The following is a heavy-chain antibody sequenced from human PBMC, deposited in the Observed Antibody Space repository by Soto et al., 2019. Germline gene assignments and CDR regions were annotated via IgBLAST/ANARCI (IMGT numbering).Heavy chain of an antibody. Sequence: TLSLTCAVSGDSISSSGFYWGWIRQPPGKGLEWIGSIYYSGSTYYNPSLKSRVTISVDTSKSQFSLKMRSVTAADTAVYYCARRQQWLAGYFDYWGQGTLVTVSS. CDR3: ARRQQWLAGYFDY. D-gene: IGHD6-19*01. J-gene: IGHJ4*02. CDR2: IYYSGST. CDR1: GDSISSSGFY. V-gene: IGHV4-39*01.